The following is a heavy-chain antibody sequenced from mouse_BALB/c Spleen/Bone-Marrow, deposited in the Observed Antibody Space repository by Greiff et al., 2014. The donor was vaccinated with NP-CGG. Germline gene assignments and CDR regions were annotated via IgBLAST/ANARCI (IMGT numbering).Heavy chain of an antibody. V-gene: IGHV5-12-2*01. D-gene: IGHD1-1*01. CDR2: ISNGGGST. CDR3: ARHGGSRGYYFDY. Sequence: LVESGGGLVQPGGSLKLSCAASGFTFSSYTMSWVRQTPEKRLEWVAYISNGGGSTYYPDTVKGRFTISRDNAKNTLYPQMSSLKSEDTAMYYCARHGGSRGYYFDYWGQGTTLTVSS. CDR1: GFTFSSYT. J-gene: IGHJ2*01.